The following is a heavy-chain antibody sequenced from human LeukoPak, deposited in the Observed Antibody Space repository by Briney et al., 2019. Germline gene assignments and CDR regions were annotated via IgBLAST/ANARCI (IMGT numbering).Heavy chain of an antibody. V-gene: IGHV3-48*01. CDR1: GFTFNIFR. CDR3: ARGYYDILTGPEPSPMHAFDI. J-gene: IGHJ3*02. CDR2: ITQTGGTI. Sequence: GGSLRLSCAASGFTFNIFRMSWVRQTPGKGLEWLSYITQTGGTIYYADSVKGRFTISRDNSKNTLYLQMNSLRAEDTAVYYCARGYYDILTGPEPSPMHAFDIWGQGTMVTVSS. D-gene: IGHD3-9*01.